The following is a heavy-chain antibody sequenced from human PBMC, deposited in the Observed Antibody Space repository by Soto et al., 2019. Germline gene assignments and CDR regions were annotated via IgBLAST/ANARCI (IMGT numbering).Heavy chain of an antibody. V-gene: IGHV4-39*01. D-gene: IGHD3-3*01. CDR2: VFYSGSY. J-gene: IGHJ4*02. CDR3: VRGKGYYGLHDF. Sequence: SETLSLTCSVSGGSIITDTYKWGWVRQSPGKGLEWLGSVFYSGSYSYNPSLKGRITFSVDTSKNQFSLMLTSVTAADTAVYYCVRGKGYYGLHDFWGQRALVTVSS. CDR1: GGSIITDTYK.